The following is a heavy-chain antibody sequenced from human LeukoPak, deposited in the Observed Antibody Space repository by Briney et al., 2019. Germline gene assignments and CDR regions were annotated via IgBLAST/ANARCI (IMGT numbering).Heavy chain of an antibody. CDR3: ARDRFYYDILTGYSPQAHFDY. CDR2: ISSSGSTI. V-gene: IGHV3-48*03. J-gene: IGHJ4*02. D-gene: IGHD3-9*01. Sequence: SGGSLRLSCAASGFTFSSYEMNWVRQAPGKGLEWVSYISSSGSTIYYADSVKGRFTISRDNAKNSLYLQMNSLRAEDTAVYYCARDRFYYDILTGYSPQAHFDYWGQGTLVTVSS. CDR1: GFTFSSYE.